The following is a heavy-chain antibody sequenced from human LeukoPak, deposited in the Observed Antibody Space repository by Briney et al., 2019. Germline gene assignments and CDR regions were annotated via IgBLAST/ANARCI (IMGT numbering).Heavy chain of an antibody. CDR3: ARGETGTNHQIGFDP. CDR1: GGTFSSYA. J-gene: IGHJ5*02. D-gene: IGHD1-7*01. Sequence: GASVKVSCKASGGTFSSYAISWVRQAPGQGLEWMGGIIPIFGTANYAQKFQGRVTITADESTSTAYMERSSLRSEDTAGYYWARGETGTNHQIGFDPWGQGTLVNVSS. CDR2: IIPIFGTA. V-gene: IGHV1-69*13.